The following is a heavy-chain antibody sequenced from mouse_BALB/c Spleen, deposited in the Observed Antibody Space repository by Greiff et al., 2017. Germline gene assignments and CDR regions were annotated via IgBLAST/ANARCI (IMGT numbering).Heavy chain of an antibody. J-gene: IGHJ3*01. D-gene: IGHD1-1*01. V-gene: IGHV1-14*01. Sequence: EVQLQQSGPELVKPGASVKMSCKASGYTFTSYVMHWVKQKPGQGLEWIGYINPYNDGTKYNEKFKGKATLTSDKSSSTAYMELSSLTSEDSAVYYCARRTTVVAHPFAYWGQGTLVTVSA. CDR1: GYTFTSYV. CDR3: ARRTTVVAHPFAY. CDR2: INPYNDGT.